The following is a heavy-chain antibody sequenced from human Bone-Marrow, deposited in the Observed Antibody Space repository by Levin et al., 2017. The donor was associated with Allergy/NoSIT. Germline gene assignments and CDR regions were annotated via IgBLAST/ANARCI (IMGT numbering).Heavy chain of an antibody. V-gene: IGHV4-34*01. CDR2: INHSGST. J-gene: IGHJ4*02. CDR1: GGSFSGYY. D-gene: IGHD3-10*01. CDR3: ARGNYGSGRRPFDY. Sequence: SETLSLTCAVYGGSFSGYYWSWIRQPPGKGLEWIGEINHSGSTNYNPSLKSRVTISVDTSKNQFSLKLSSVTAADTAVYYCARGNYGSGRRPFDYWGQGTLVTVSS.